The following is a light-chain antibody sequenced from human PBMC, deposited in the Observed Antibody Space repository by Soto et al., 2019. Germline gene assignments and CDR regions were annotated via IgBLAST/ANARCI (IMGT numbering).Light chain of an antibody. Sequence: EIVLTQSPGTLSLSPGERATLSCRASQSVSDSYLAWYQQKPGQAPRLLISGASSRATGIPDRFSGSGSGTDFTLTISRLGPEDFAVYYCQQYGSSPYTFGQGTKLEIK. CDR2: GAS. V-gene: IGKV3-20*01. CDR3: QQYGSSPYT. CDR1: QSVSDSY. J-gene: IGKJ2*01.